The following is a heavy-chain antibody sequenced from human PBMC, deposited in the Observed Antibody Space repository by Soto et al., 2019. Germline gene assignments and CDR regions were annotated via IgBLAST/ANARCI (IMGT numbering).Heavy chain of an antibody. V-gene: IGHV1-3*01. CDR1: GYTFTSYA. D-gene: IGHD3-10*01. CDR3: ARDMGFGLSDY. CDR2: INAGNGNT. Sequence: ASVKVSCKASGYTFTSYAMHWVRQAPGQRLEWMGWINAGNGNTKYSQKFQGRVTITRDTSASTAYMELSSLRSEGTAVYYCARDMGFGLSDYWGQGTMVTVSS. J-gene: IGHJ4*02.